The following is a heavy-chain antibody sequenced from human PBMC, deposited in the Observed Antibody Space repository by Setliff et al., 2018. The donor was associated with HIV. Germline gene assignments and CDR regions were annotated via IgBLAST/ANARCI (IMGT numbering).Heavy chain of an antibody. D-gene: IGHD2-21*02. CDR1: GTSFSDHY. CDR3: VRWYYCVSGACYRADY. V-gene: IGHV4-34*01. J-gene: IGHJ4*02. Sequence: SETLSLTCSVYGTSFSDHYWSWVRQTPGKGLEWIGEMNQSGTTNYNPSLKSRGTMSIDTSERQFSLKLTSVTAADAAVYYCVRWYYCVSGACYRADYWGQGTMVTVSS. CDR2: MNQSGTT.